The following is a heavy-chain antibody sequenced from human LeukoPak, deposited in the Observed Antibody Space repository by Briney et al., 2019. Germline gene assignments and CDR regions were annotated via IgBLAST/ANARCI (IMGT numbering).Heavy chain of an antibody. D-gene: IGHD1-1*01. CDR1: GFTFSSYA. J-gene: IGHJ3*02. V-gene: IGHV4-59*01. CDR2: IHYSGST. CDR3: ARSISWNDGFDI. Sequence: GSLRLSCAASGFTFSSYAMSWIRQPPGKGLEWIGYIHYSGSTNYKSSLRSRITISADTSKNQFSLKLDSVTAADTAVYYCARSISWNDGFDIWGQGIMVIVSS.